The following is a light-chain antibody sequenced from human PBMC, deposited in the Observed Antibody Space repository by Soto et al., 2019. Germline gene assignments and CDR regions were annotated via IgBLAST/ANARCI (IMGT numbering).Light chain of an antibody. CDR2: YDS. Sequence: SYELTQPPSVSVAPGKTARISWGGNNIGSKRVHWYQQKPGQAPVLVIYYDSDRPSGMPERFSGSNSANTATLTISRVEAGHEADYYCQVWYSSSDHPVFGGGTKLTVL. CDR1: NIGSKR. J-gene: IGLJ3*02. V-gene: IGLV3-21*04. CDR3: QVWYSSSDHPV.